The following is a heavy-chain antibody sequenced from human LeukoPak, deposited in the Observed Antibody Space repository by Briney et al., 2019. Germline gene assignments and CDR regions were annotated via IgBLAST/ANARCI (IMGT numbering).Heavy chain of an antibody. Sequence: GGSLRLSCAASGFTVGSNTMSWVRQASGKGLEWVSIIYSGGSTSYADSVKGRFTISRDNSKNTLYLQMNSLRTEDTAVYYCARGGSYFDISGYYFYWGQGTLVTVSS. J-gene: IGHJ4*02. V-gene: IGHV3-66*01. CDR1: GFTVGSNT. CDR2: IYSGGST. D-gene: IGHD3-22*01. CDR3: ARGGSYFDISGYYFY.